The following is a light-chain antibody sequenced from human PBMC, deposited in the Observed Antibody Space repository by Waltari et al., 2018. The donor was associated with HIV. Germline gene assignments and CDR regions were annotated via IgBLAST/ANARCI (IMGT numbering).Light chain of an antibody. CDR1: SLRSYY. V-gene: IGLV3-19*01. J-gene: IGLJ2*01. Sequence: SSELTQDPAVSVALGQTVRITCQGDSLRSYYASWYQQKPGQAPVLVIYGKNNRPSGIPDRFSGSKSGSSASLAITGLQAEDEAHYYCQSFDSSLTTSGVIFGGGTKLTVL. CDR3: QSFDSSLTTSGVI. CDR2: GKN.